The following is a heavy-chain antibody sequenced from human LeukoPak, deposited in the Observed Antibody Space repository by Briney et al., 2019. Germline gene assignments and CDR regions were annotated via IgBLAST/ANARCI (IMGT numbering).Heavy chain of an antibody. V-gene: IGHV4-39*02. CDR2: IYYSGST. CDR1: GGSISTSNYY. J-gene: IGHJ5*02. CDR3: ARGSTTGTTSYFDP. D-gene: IGHD1-1*01. Sequence: SETLSLTCTVSGGSISTSNYYWGWIRQPPGKGLEWIGSIYYSGSTYYNPSLKSRVTISLNTSKNYFSLKLNSVTAADTAVYYCARGSTTGTTSYFDPWGQGTLVTVSS.